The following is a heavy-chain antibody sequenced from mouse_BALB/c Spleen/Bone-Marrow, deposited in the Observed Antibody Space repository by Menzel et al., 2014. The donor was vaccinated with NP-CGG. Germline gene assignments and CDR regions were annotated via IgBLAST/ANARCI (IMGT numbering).Heavy chain of an antibody. CDR3: ARDSDWFAY. J-gene: IGHJ3*01. CDR2: IRNKANGYTT. V-gene: IGHV7-3*02. Sequence: EVQGVESGGGLVLPGGSLRLSCATSGFTFTDNYMTWVRQPPGKALEWLGFIRNKANGYTTEYSASVKGRFTISRDNSQSIRYLQMNTLRAEDSATYYCARDSDWFAYWGQGTLVTVSA. CDR1: GFTFTDNY.